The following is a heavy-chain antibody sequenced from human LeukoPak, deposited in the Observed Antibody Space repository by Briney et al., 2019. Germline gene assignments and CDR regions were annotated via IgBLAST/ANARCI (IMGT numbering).Heavy chain of an antibody. V-gene: IGHV3-30-3*01. CDR3: ARDKKLFGVVTLNGLDY. J-gene: IGHJ4*02. CDR2: ISYDGSNK. CDR1: GFTFSSYA. D-gene: IGHD3-3*01. Sequence: GSLRLSCAASGFTFSSYAMHWVRQAPGKGLEWVAVISYDGSNKYYADSVKGRFTISRDNSKNTLYLQMNSLRAEDTAVYYCARDKKLFGVVTLNGLDYWGQATLVTVSS.